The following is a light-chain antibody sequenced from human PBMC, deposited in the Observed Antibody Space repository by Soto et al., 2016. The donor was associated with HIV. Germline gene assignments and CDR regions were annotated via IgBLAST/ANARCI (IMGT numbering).Light chain of an antibody. CDR1: ELGHKY. Sequence: SYDLTQPPSVSVSPGQTASITCFSDELGHKYVWWYQQKPGHSPLLVISQNDKRPSGIPERFSGSNSGNTATLTISGSQAMDEADYYCQSEDSSGHYVFGTGTKVTVL. CDR3: QSEDSSGHYV. CDR2: QND. J-gene: IGLJ1*01. V-gene: IGLV3-1*01.